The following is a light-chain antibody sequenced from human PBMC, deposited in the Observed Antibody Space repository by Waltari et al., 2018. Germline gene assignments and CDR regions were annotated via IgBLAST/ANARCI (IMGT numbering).Light chain of an antibody. CDR2: GTS. J-gene: IGKJ4*01. CDR1: EDIRND. Sequence: TQLTQSPSSLSASVGDRVILTCRASEDIRNDLAWYQQQPGKAPKVLIYGTSILHSGVPSRFSGSGSGTDFTLTITNLQPEDCATYYCQQYHSYPLNFGGGTKVEIK. V-gene: IGKV1-6*01. CDR3: QQYHSYPLN.